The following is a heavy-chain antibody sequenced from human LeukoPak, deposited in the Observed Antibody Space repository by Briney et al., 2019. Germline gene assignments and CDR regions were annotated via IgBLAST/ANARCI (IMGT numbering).Heavy chain of an antibody. CDR3: ARITKLQYFDY. D-gene: IGHD3-16*01. CDR2: IYYSGST. V-gene: IGHV4-59*01. Sequence: SETLSLTCTVSGGSISSYYWSWIRQPPGKGLEWIGYIYYSGSTNYNPSPKSRVTISVDTSKNQFSLKLSSVTAADTAVYYCARITKLQYFDYWGQGTLVTVSS. CDR1: GGSISSYY. J-gene: IGHJ4*02.